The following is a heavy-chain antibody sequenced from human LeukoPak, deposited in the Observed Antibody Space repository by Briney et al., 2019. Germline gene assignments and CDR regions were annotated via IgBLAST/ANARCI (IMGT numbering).Heavy chain of an antibody. J-gene: IGHJ6*03. CDR1: GFTVSSNY. V-gene: IGHV3-21*01. CDR2: ISSSSSYI. D-gene: IGHD6-13*01. CDR3: ARGYSSSWHHYYYYMDV. Sequence: GGSLRLSCAASGFTVSSNYMSWVRQAPGKGLEWVSSISSSSSYIYYADSVKGRFTISRDNAKNSLYLQMNSLRAEDTAVYYCARGYSSSWHHYYYYMDVWGKGTTVTISS.